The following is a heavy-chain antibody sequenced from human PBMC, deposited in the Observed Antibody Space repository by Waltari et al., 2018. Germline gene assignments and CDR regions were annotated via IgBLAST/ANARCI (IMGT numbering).Heavy chain of an antibody. D-gene: IGHD5-12*01. Sequence: EVQLVESGGGLVQPGGSLRLSCAAAGSTFSDFSMNWVRQVPGKGLEWVSYIYSTGSTIYYADSVKGRFTISRDNAQNALYLQMNCLRADDTAVYYCARGYRKAVDIWGQGTMVTVSS. CDR3: ARGYRKAVDI. V-gene: IGHV3-48*04. J-gene: IGHJ3*02. CDR1: GSTFSDFS. CDR2: IYSTGSTI.